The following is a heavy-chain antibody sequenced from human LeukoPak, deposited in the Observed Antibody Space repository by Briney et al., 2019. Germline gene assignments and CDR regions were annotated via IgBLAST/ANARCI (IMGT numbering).Heavy chain of an antibody. V-gene: IGHV1-69*13. CDR2: IIPIFGTA. J-gene: IGHJ4*02. CDR3: ARGYDSSGYYYRVPFDY. D-gene: IGHD3-22*01. Sequence: ASVKVSCKASGYTFTSYAISWVRQAPGQGLEWMGGIIPIFGTANYAQKFQGRVTITADESTSTAYMELSSLRSEDTAVYYCARGYDSSGYYYRVPFDYWGQGTLVTVSS. CDR1: GYTFTSYA.